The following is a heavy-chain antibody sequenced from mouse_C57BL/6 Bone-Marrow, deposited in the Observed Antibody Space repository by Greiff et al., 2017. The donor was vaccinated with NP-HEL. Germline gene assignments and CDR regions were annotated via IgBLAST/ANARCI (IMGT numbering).Heavy chain of an antibody. CDR3: ARYNYYGSSFAY. CDR2: INPYNGGT. V-gene: IGHV1-19*01. CDR1: GYTFTDYY. D-gene: IGHD1-1*01. J-gene: IGHJ3*01. Sequence: EVQLQQSGPVLVKPGASVKMSCKASGYTFTDYYMNWVKQSHGKSLEWIGVINPYNGGTSYNQKFKGKATLTVDKSSSTAYMELNSLTSEDSAVYYCARYNYYGSSFAYWGQGTLVTVSA.